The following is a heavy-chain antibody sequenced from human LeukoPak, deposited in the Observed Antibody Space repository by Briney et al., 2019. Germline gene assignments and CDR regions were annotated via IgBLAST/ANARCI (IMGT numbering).Heavy chain of an antibody. Sequence: SVKVSCKASGGTFSSYAISWVRLAPGQGLEWMGGIIPIFGAANYAQKFQGRVTITTDESTSTAYMELSSLSSEDTGVYYCARALAVAGIDAFDVWGQGTMVTVSS. V-gene: IGHV1-69*05. CDR2: IIPIFGAA. CDR3: ARALAVAGIDAFDV. D-gene: IGHD6-19*01. CDR1: GGTFSSYA. J-gene: IGHJ3*01.